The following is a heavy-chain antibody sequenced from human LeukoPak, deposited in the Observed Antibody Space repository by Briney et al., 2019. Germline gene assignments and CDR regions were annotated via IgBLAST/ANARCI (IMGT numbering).Heavy chain of an antibody. V-gene: IGHV3-11*04. CDR1: GFTFSDYY. D-gene: IGHD5-24*01. CDR2: ISSSGSTI. Sequence: GGSLRLSCAASGFTFSDYYMSWIRQAPGKGLEWVSYISSSGSTIYYADSVKGRFTISRDNAKNSLYLQMNSLRAEDTAVYYCARVRWLPDDDAFDIWGQGTMVTVSS. CDR3: ARVRWLPDDDAFDI. J-gene: IGHJ3*02.